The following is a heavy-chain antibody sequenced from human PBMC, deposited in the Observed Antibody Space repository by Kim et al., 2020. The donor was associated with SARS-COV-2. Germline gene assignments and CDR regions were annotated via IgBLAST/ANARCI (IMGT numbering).Heavy chain of an antibody. D-gene: IGHD3-10*01. CDR1: GFTFSSYG. J-gene: IGHJ6*02. V-gene: IGHV3-33*01. Sequence: GGSLRLSCAASGFTFSSYGMHWVRQAPGKGLEWVAVIWYDGSNKYYADSVKGRFTISRDNSKNTLYLQMNSLRAEDTAVYYCARDLRYYGSGSYLYYYYHGMDVWGQGTTVTVSS. CDR2: IWYDGSNK. CDR3: ARDLRYYGSGSYLYYYYHGMDV.